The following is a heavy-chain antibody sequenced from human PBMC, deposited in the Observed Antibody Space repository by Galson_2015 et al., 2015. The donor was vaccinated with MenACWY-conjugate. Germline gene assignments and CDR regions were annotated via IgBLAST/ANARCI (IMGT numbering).Heavy chain of an antibody. J-gene: IGHJ4*02. V-gene: IGHV5-51*03. CDR1: GYSFTNYW. CDR2: IYPGDSDT. CDR3: ARPASGHSSSCDY. Sequence: QSGAEVKKPGESLTISCKGFGYSFTNYWIGWVRQMPGKGLEWMGIIYPGDSDTRYSPSFQGQVTISADKSISTAYLQWSSLKASDTAIYYCARPASGHSSSCDYWGQGTLVTVSS. D-gene: IGHD6-13*01.